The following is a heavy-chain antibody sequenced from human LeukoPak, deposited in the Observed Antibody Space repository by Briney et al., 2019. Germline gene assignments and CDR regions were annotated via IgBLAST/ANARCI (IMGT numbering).Heavy chain of an antibody. CDR3: AKWGAYDILTCYYDSDY. CDR2: VSGRDDST. CDR1: GFTFSNYA. V-gene: IGHV3-23*01. D-gene: IGHD3-9*01. Sequence: GASLRLSCAASGFTFSNYAMSWVRQAPGKGRKWVSAVSGRDDSTYYADSVKGRFTISRDNSKNTLYLQMNSLRAEDTAVYYCAKWGAYDILTCYYDSDYWGQGTLVTVSS. J-gene: IGHJ4*02.